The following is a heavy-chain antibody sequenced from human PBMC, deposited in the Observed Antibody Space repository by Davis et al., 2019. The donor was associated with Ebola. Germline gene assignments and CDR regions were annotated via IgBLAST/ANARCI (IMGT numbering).Heavy chain of an antibody. J-gene: IGHJ1*01. Sequence: ASVKVSCKASGYTFNSHEINWLRRATGQGLEWMGWMNPNSGNTGYAQKFQGRVTITRNTSISTAYMELSSLRSEDTAVYYCAIEKHWGQGTLVTVSS. CDR2: MNPNSGNT. CDR3: AIEKH. CDR1: GYTFNSHE. V-gene: IGHV1-8*03.